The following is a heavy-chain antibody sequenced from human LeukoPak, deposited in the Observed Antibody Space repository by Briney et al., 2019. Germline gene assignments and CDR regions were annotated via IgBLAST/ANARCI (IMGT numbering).Heavy chain of an antibody. J-gene: IGHJ3*02. CDR3: ARENESSGYFSLAGAFDI. CDR1: GDSISSYY. Sequence: SETLSLTCTVSGDSISSYYWGWIRQPPGKGLEWIGCISYTGSTDYNPSLKSRVTISVDASKNHFSLKLSSVTAADTAVYYCARENESSGYFSLAGAFDIWGQGTVVTVSS. D-gene: IGHD3-22*01. V-gene: IGHV4-59*01. CDR2: ISYTGST.